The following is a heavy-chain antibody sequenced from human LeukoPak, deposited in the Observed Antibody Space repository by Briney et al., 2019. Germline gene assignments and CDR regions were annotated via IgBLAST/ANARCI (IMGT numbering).Heavy chain of an antibody. V-gene: IGHV3-23*01. D-gene: IGHD3-10*01. CDR2: ISERGGST. CDR3: AKRGVVIRGILVIGYHQEAYHYDF. CDR1: GISLSNYA. Sequence: GGSLRLSCVVSGISLSNYAMTWVRQAPGKGLEWVSYISERGGSTTYADSVRGRFTISRDTSLNTLYLQMNNLRAEDTAVYFCAKRGVVIRGILVIGYHQEAYHYDFWGQGVLVTVSS. J-gene: IGHJ4*02.